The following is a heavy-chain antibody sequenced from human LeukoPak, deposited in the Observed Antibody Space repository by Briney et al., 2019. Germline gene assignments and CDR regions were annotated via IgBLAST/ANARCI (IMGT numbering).Heavy chain of an antibody. J-gene: IGHJ3*02. D-gene: IGHD3-3*01. V-gene: IGHV4-39*07. CDR2: INHSGST. Sequence: SETLSLNCTVSGGSISSSSYYWGWIRQPPGKGLEWIGEINHSGSTNYNPSLKSRVTISVDTSKNQFSLKLSSVTAADTAVYYCARRLRITIFGVVIRENAFDIWGQGTMVTVSS. CDR1: GGSISSSSYY. CDR3: ARRLRITIFGVVIRENAFDI.